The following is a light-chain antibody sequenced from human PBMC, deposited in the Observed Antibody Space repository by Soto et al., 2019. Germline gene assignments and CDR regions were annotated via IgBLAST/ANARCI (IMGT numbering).Light chain of an antibody. Sequence: IQITQSPSSLSETVGDSFPITSRASQTISGYLNWYQQKPGKAPELLIYAASYLGNGVPSRFSGSGSGTDFTLTICRLEPEDFSVHYCHEYGTAPLTFCPGTMVDV. V-gene: IGKV1-39*01. J-gene: IGKJ3*01. CDR1: QTISGY. CDR2: AAS. CDR3: HEYGTAPLT.